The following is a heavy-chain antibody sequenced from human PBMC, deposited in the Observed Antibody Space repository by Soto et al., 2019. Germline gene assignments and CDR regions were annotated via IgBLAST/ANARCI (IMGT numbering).Heavy chain of an antibody. CDR3: ARGALTVTNPNDGNWFDP. Sequence: QVQLQQWGAGLLKPSETLSLTCAVYGGSFSGYYWSWIRQPPGKGLEWIGEINHSGSTNYNPSLKSRVTISVDTSKNQFSLKLSSVTAADTAVYYCARGALTVTNPNDGNWFDPWGQGTLVTVSS. V-gene: IGHV4-34*01. J-gene: IGHJ5*02. CDR2: INHSGST. CDR1: GGSFSGYY. D-gene: IGHD4-17*01.